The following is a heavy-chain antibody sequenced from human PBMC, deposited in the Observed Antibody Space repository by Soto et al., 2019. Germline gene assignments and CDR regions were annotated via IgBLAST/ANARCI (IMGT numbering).Heavy chain of an antibody. CDR1: SGSISSYY. CDR2: IHYTGNT. CDR3: PAGDYLTAFYYREINWLDA. V-gene: IGHV4-59*01. Sequence: NPWETLSLTCTVSSGSISSYYWSWIRQPPGKGLEWIGYIHYTGNTNSSPSLKGRVTLSIDPSWNQFSLNLRSVTAEDTAVYYCPAGDYLTAFYYREINWLDAWAQGTMVTVSS. D-gene: IGHD2-21*02. J-gene: IGHJ5*02.